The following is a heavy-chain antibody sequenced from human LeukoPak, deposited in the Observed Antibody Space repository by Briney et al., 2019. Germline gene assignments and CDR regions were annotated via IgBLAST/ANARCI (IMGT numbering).Heavy chain of an antibody. D-gene: IGHD3-3*01. CDR3: ASDPPEEIFGVVV. J-gene: IGHJ4*02. CDR1: GGTFSSYA. Sequence: SVKVSCKASGGTFSSYAISWVRQAPGQGLEWVGRIIPIFGTANYAQKFQGRVTITTDESTSTAYMELSSLRSEDTAVYYCASDPPEEIFGVVVWGQGTLVTVSS. CDR2: IIPIFGTA. V-gene: IGHV1-69*05.